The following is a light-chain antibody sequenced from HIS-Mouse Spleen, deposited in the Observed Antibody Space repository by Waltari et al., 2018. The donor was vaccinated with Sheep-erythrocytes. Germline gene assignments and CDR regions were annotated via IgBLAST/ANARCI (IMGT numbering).Light chain of an antibody. J-gene: IGLJ2*01. CDR1: KLGDKY. CDR2: QDT. V-gene: IGLV3-1*01. CDR3: QAWDSNIVV. Sequence: SSELTQPPSVSVSPGQTASITCSGDKLGDKYACWYQQKPGQSPVLVIYQDTKRPSGIPGRFSGSNSGNTATLTISGTQAMDEADYYCQAWDSNIVVFGGGTKLTVL.